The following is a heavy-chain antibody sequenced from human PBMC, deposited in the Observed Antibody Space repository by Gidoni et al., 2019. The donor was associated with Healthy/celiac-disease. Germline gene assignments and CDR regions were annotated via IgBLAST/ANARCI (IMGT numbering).Heavy chain of an antibody. CDR2: ISGRGGST. V-gene: IGHV3-23*01. CDR3: ADAGSGWSDDAFDI. CDR1: GFTCSSYA. J-gene: IGHJ3*02. Sequence: EVQLLESGGGLVQSGGSLRLSCAASGFTCSSYAMSWVRQAPGKGLEWVSAISGRGGSTYYADSVKGRFTISRDNSKNTLYLQMNSLRAEDTAVYYCADAGSGWSDDAFDIWGQGTMVTVSS. D-gene: IGHD6-19*01.